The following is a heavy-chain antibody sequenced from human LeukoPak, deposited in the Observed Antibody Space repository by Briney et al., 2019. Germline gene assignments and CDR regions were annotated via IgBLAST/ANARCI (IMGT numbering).Heavy chain of an antibody. J-gene: IGHJ5*02. CDR3: ARLDGSYYKVS. Sequence: PSETLSLTCTVSGYSISSGYYWSWIRQPPGKGLEWIGSIYHSGSTYYNPSLKSRVTISVDTSKNQFSLKLSSVTAADTAVYYCARLDGSYYKVSWGQGTLVTVSS. CDR1: GYSISSGYY. V-gene: IGHV4-38-2*02. CDR2: IYHSGST. D-gene: IGHD1-26*01.